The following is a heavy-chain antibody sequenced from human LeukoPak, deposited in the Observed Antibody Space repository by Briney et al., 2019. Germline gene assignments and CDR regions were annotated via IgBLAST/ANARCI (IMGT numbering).Heavy chain of an antibody. D-gene: IGHD1-26*01. J-gene: IGHJ6*02. CDR1: GFTVTSSA. CDR2: MVVGSGNT. Sequence: SVTVSFKASGFTVTSSAVQWVRQARGQALEWIGWMVVGSGNTNYAQKFQERVIITRHMSTSTAYMELSSLRPEDTAVYYCAARATGSYYYYGMDVWGQGTTVTVSS. CDR3: AARATGSYYYYGMDV. V-gene: IGHV1-58*01.